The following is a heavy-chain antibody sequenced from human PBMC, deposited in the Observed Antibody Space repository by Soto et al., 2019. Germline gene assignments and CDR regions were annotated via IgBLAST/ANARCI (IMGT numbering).Heavy chain of an antibody. CDR2: IYHSGSS. CDR1: GGSISSGGYS. D-gene: IGHD5-12*01. Sequence: SETLSLTCAVSGGSISSGGYSWSWIRQPPGKGLEWIGYIYHSGSSYYNPSLKSRVTISVDRSKNQFSLKLSSVTAADTAVYYCARRRGFPYYYGMDVWGQGTTVTVSS. CDR3: ARRRGFPYYYGMDV. J-gene: IGHJ6*02. V-gene: IGHV4-30-2*01.